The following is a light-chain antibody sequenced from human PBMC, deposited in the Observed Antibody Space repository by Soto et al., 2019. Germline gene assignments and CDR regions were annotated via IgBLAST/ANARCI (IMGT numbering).Light chain of an antibody. CDR3: ELYGSSPLYS. CDR2: GTS. V-gene: IGKV3-20*01. CDR1: QTVSSTY. Sequence: EIVLTQSPGTLSLSPGERATLSCRTSQTVSSTYLAWYQQKRGQAPRLLIYGTSNRATGSPDRLSGSGSGTDFTLTISRLEPEDFAVYHCELYGSSPLYSFAQGTELEIK. J-gene: IGKJ2*01.